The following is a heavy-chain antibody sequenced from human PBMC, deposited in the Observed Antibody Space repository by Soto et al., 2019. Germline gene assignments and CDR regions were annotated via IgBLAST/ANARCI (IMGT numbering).Heavy chain of an antibody. CDR1: GFTFSSYW. D-gene: IGHD5-12*01. J-gene: IGHJ4*02. CDR3: ARYRGWLQRYYFDY. V-gene: IGHV3-74*01. CDR2: INSDGSST. Sequence: GGSLRLSCAASGFTFSSYWMHWVRQAPGKGLVWVSRINSDGSSTSYADSVKGRFTISRDNAKNTLYLQMNSLRAEDTAVYYCARYRGWLQRYYFDYWGQGTLVTVSS.